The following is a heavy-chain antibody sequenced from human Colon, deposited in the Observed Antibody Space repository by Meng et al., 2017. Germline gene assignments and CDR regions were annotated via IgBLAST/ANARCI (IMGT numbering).Heavy chain of an antibody. Sequence: GESLKISCAVSGFPVSSNYMNWVRQAPGKGMEWVSGLNSGDKTYYTDSVKGRFTISRDKSNNTLYLQMNSLRNEDTAVYFCARFSYYFGSGSYYKDYWGQGTLVTVSS. J-gene: IGHJ4*02. CDR2: LNSGDKT. V-gene: IGHV3-66*02. CDR3: ARFSYYFGSGSYYKDY. CDR1: GFPVSSNY. D-gene: IGHD3-10*01.